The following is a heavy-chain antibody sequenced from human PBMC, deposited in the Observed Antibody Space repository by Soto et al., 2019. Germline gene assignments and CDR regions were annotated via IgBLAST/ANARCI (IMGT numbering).Heavy chain of an antibody. V-gene: IGHV1-2*04. J-gene: IGHJ6*02. CDR3: ARYYSSSDGMDV. CDR1: GYTFTGYY. D-gene: IGHD6-13*01. CDR2: INPNSGGT. Sequence: ASVKVSCKASGYTFTGYYMHWVRQAPGQGLEWMGWINPNSGGTNYAQKFQGWVTMTRDTSISTAYMELSRLRSDDTAVYYCARYYSSSDGMDVWGQGTTVPVSS.